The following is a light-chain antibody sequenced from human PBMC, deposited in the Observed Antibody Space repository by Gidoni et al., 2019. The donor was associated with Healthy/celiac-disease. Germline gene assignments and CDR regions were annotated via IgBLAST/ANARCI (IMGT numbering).Light chain of an antibody. CDR3: QQYNNWLRT. Sequence: EIVMTQSPATLSVSPGERATLSCRASQSISNNLAWYQKKPGQAPRLLIFRASTRATGIPARFSGSGSGTEFTLTISRLQSEDFAVYYCQQYNNWLRTFGQGTKVEIK. J-gene: IGKJ1*01. V-gene: IGKV3-15*01. CDR2: RAS. CDR1: QSISNN.